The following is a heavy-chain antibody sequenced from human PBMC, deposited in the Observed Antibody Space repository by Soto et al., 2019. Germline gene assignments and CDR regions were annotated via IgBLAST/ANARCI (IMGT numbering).Heavy chain of an antibody. D-gene: IGHD6-13*01. CDR3: ARAPGSWYSPFDY. J-gene: IGHJ4*02. CDR2: ILNNGST. CDR1: GGSISDYY. V-gene: IGHV4-59*01. Sequence: QVQLQESGPGLVKPSETLSLTCTLSGGSISDYYWGWMRQPPGKGLEWIGYILNNGSTTHNPSLKSRVTISVDTPKNQVSLKLSAVTAADTAVYYCARAPGSWYSPFDYWGQGILVTVSS.